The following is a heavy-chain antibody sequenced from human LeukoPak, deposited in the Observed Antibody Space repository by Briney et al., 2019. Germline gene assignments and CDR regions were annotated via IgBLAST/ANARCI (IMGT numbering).Heavy chain of an antibody. J-gene: IGHJ4*02. CDR1: GFTLTNYA. V-gene: IGHV3-23*01. Sequence: GGSLRLSCAASGFTLTNYAMSWVRQAPGKGLEWVSSINPSSGNTYYADSVKGRFTIFGDNSKNTLYLQMNSLRAEDTAVYYCARGNFIYGDYVVDYWGQGTLVTVSS. CDR3: ARGNFIYGDYVVDY. D-gene: IGHD4-17*01. CDR2: INPSSGNT.